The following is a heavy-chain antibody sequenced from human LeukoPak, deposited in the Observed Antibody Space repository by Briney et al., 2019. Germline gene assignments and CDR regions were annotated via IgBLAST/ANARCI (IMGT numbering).Heavy chain of an antibody. CDR2: IYYSGST. J-gene: IGHJ4*02. V-gene: IGHV4-59*01. Sequence: SESLSLTCTVSGGSISPYYWSWIRQPPGKGLEWIGYIYYSGSTNYNPSLKSRVTISVDTSKNQFSLKLNSVTAADTAVYYCAKGGGRFEYWGQGTLVTVSS. CDR1: GGSISPYY. CDR3: AKGGGRFEY. D-gene: IGHD2-15*01.